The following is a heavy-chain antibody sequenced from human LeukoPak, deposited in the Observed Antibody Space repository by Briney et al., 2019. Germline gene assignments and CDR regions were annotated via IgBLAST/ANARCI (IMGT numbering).Heavy chain of an antibody. J-gene: IGHJ3*02. D-gene: IGHD2-21*01. CDR3: ARDCGGDCFYAFDI. Sequence: KPSETLSLTCTVSGGSISSYYWSWIRQPPGKGLEWIGYIYYSGSTNYNPSLKSRVTISVDTSKNQFSLKLSSVTAADTAVYYCARDCGGDCFYAFDIWGQGTMVTVSS. CDR2: IYYSGST. CDR1: GGSISSYY. V-gene: IGHV4-59*12.